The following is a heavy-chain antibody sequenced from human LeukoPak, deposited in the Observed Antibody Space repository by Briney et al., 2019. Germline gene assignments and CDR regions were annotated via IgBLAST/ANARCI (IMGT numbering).Heavy chain of an antibody. D-gene: IGHD2-2*01. CDR3: ARGGSMVY. J-gene: IGHJ4*02. CDR2: IIPIFGTA. V-gene: IGHV1-69*05. CDR1: GGTFSSYA. Sequence: SVKVSCKASGGTFSSYAISWVRQAPGQGLEWMGGIIPIFGTANYAQKFQGRVTMTRDTSTSTVYMELSSLRSEDTAVYYCARGGSMVYWGQGTLVTVSS.